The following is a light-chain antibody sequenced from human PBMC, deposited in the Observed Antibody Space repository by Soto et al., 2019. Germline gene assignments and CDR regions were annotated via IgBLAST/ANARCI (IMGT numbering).Light chain of an antibody. J-gene: IGLJ1*01. V-gene: IGLV2-14*01. CDR2: DVT. CDR3: GSITRSSTSV. Sequence: QSVLSQPASVSGSPGQSITISCTGTSSDVGGFEYVSWDQHQPGKAPKLIIYDVTKRPSGVSNRFSGSKSGNTASLTISGIQAEDEGDYYCGSITRSSTSVFGTGTMVTVL. CDR1: SSDVGGFEY.